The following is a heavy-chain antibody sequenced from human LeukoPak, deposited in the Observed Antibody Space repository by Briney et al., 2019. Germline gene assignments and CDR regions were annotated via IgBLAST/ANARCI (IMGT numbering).Heavy chain of an antibody. CDR2: ISSSSSYI. CDR1: GFTFSSYS. D-gene: IGHD3-9*01. Sequence: GGSLRLSCAASGFTFSSYSMNWVRQAPGKGLEWVSSISSSSSYIYYADSVKGRFTISRDNAKNSLYLQMNSLRAEDTAVYYCARGGDILTGLSDYWGQGTLVTASS. J-gene: IGHJ4*02. CDR3: ARGGDILTGLSDY. V-gene: IGHV3-21*01.